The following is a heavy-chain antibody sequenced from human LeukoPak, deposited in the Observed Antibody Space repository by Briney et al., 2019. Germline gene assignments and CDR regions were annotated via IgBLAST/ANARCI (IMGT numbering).Heavy chain of an antibody. D-gene: IGHD3-22*01. V-gene: IGHV4-4*07. Sequence: PSETLSLTCTVSGGSISSYYWSWIRQPAGKGLEWIGRIYTSGSTNYNPSLKSRVTISVDKSKNQFSLKLSSVTAADTAVYYCARDLGDYDSSGYYPNWFDPWGQGTLVTVSS. CDR2: IYTSGST. J-gene: IGHJ5*02. CDR1: GGSISSYY. CDR3: ARDLGDYDSSGYYPNWFDP.